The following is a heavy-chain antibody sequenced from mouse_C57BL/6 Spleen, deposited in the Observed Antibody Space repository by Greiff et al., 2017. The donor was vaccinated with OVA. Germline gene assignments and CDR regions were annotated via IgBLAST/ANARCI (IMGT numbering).Heavy chain of an antibody. V-gene: IGHV2-2*01. J-gene: IGHJ4*01. CDR3: ARNNYGSYYYAMDD. Sequence: QVQLKPSGPGLVQPSQSLSITCTVSGFSLTSYGVHWVRQSPGKGLEWLGVIWSGGSTDYNAAFISRLSISKDNSKSQVFFKMNSLQADDTAIYYCARNNYGSYYYAMDDWGQGTSVSVAS. D-gene: IGHD1-1*01. CDR1: GFSLTSYG. CDR2: IWSGGST.